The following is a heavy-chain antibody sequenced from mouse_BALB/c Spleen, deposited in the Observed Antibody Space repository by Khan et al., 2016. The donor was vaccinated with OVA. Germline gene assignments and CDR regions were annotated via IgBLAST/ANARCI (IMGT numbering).Heavy chain of an antibody. CDR3: SRNPSTVVASYYYAMDY. D-gene: IGHD1-1*01. J-gene: IGHJ4*01. V-gene: IGHV2-4*02. Sequence: QVQLKQSGPGLVQPSQSLSITCTVSGFSLTSYGVHWVRQPPGKGLEWLGVIWSGGSTDYNAAFISRLSISKDNSKSQVFFKMNSLQAYDTAIYYWSRNPSTVVASYYYAMDYWGQGTSVTVSS. CDR2: IWSGGST. CDR1: GFSLTSYG.